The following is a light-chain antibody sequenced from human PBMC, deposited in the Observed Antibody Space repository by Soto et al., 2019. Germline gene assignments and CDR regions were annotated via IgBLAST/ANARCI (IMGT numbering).Light chain of an antibody. CDR1: SSYLSDYNY. Sequence: QSALTQPASVSGSPGQSITISCTGTSSYLSDYNYVSWYQQHPGKDPKLIISEVKNRTSGVSSRFSGSKSGDTASLTIPGLQAEEEADYYCSSYTSGSTLYVFGTGTKVTVL. CDR2: EVK. CDR3: SSYTSGSTLYV. V-gene: IGLV2-14*01. J-gene: IGLJ1*01.